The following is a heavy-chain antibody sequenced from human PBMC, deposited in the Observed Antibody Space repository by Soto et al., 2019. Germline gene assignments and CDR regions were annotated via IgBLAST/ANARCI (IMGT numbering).Heavy chain of an antibody. V-gene: IGHV4-30-2*01. CDR2: IYHSGST. CDR1: GCSISSVGYS. Sequence: TLSLTCPVSGCSISSVGYSWSWIRQPPGKGLEWIGYIYHSGSTYYNPSLKSRVTISVDRSKKQFSLKLSSVTAADTAVYYCARGGNDYVWGSYQRWYNWFDPWGQGTLGTVSS. D-gene: IGHD3-16*02. CDR3: ARGGNDYVWGSYQRWYNWFDP. J-gene: IGHJ5*02.